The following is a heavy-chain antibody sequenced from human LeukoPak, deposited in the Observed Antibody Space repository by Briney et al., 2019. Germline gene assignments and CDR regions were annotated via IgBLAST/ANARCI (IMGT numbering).Heavy chain of an antibody. CDR1: GGTFSSYA. CDR3: ARDVVTVDDYYYGMDV. D-gene: IGHD2-15*01. V-gene: IGHV1-69*13. CDR2: IIPIFGTA. J-gene: IGHJ6*02. Sequence: GASVKVSCKASGGTFSSYAISWVRQAPGQGLEWMGGIIPIFGTANYAQKFQGRVTITADESTSTAYMGLSSLRSEDTAVYYCARDVVTVDDYYYGMDVWGQGTTVTVSS.